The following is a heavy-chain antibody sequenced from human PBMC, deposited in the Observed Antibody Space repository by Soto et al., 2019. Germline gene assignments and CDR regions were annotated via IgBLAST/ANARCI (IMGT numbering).Heavy chain of an antibody. CDR1: GFTFSSYA. Sequence: GGSLRLSCAASGFTFSSYAMSWVRQAPGKGLEWVSAISGSGGSTYYADSVKGRFTISRDNSKNTLYLQMNSLRAEDTAVYYCAKDRERGYSYDGYYYYGMDVWGQGTTVTVSS. J-gene: IGHJ6*02. V-gene: IGHV3-23*01. CDR2: ISGSGGST. D-gene: IGHD5-18*01. CDR3: AKDRERGYSYDGYYYYGMDV.